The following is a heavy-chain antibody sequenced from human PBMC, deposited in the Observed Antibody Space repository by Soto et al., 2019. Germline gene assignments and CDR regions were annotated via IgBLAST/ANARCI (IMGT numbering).Heavy chain of an antibody. Sequence: GGSLRLSCAASGFTFSSYAMTWVRQAPGKGLEWFSAISGSGDSTYYAVYVKCRFTISRDQSKNTLYLQMHSLRAEDTAVYFCAKERDNGADRYYFDDWGQGTLVTVSS. CDR1: GFTFSSYA. V-gene: IGHV3-23*01. J-gene: IGHJ4*02. CDR2: ISGSGDST. D-gene: IGHD2-8*01. CDR3: AKERDNGADRYYFDD.